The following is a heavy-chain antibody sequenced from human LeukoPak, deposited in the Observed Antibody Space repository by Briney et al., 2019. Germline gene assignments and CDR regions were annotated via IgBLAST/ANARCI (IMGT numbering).Heavy chain of an antibody. J-gene: IGHJ4*02. CDR3: AREGVGQPLDY. CDR2: INSDGSST. Sequence: PGGSLRLSCTASGFTLNRDWTAWVRQAPGKGLEWVSRINSDGSSTSYADSVKGRFTISRDNAKNTLYLQMNSLRAEDTAVYYCAREGVGQPLDYWGQGTLVTVSS. CDR1: GFTLNRDW. V-gene: IGHV3-74*01.